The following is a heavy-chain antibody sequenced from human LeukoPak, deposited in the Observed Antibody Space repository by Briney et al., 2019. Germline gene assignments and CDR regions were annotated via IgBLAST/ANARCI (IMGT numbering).Heavy chain of an antibody. D-gene: IGHD3-22*01. CDR2: MNPNSGNT. J-gene: IGHJ5*02. Sequence: ASVKVSCKASGYTFTSYDINWVRQATGQGLEWMGWMNPNSGNTGYAQKFQGRVTITRNTSISTAYMELSSLRSEDTAVYYCARDRWDYYDSSGYRNWFDPWGQGTLVTVSS. CDR1: GYTFTSYD. CDR3: ARDRWDYYDSSGYRNWFDP. V-gene: IGHV1-8*03.